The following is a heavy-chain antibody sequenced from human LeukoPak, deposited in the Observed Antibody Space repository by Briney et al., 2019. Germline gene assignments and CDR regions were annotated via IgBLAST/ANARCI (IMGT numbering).Heavy chain of an antibody. CDR2: INPNSGGT. J-gene: IGHJ5*02. CDR3: AREDTAMVMVWFDP. D-gene: IGHD5-18*01. CDR1: GYAFTGYY. Sequence: ASVKVYCKASGYAFTGYYMHWVRQAPGQGLEWMGWINPNSGGTNYAQEFQGRVTMTRDTSISIAYMELSRLRSDDTAVYYCAREDTAMVMVWFDPWGQGTLVTVSS. V-gene: IGHV1-2*02.